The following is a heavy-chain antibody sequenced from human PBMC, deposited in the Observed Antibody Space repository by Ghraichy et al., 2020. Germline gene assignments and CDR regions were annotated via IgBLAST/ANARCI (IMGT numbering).Heavy chain of an antibody. Sequence: SQTLSLTCAISGDSVSTNSAAWNCIRQSPSRGLEWLGRTYYRSEWHNDYAVSVKSRITINPDTSRNQFSLQLSSVTPEDTAVYFCARWMHDLGYFDYWGQGSLVAVSS. J-gene: IGHJ4*02. CDR1: GDSVSTNSAA. CDR3: ARWMHDLGYFDY. CDR2: TYYRSEWHN. D-gene: IGHD2-2*03. V-gene: IGHV6-1*01.